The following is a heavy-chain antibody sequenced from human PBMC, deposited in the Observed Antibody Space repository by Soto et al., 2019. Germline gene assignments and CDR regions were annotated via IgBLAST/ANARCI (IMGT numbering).Heavy chain of an antibody. D-gene: IGHD3-22*01. CDR2: VYRSGAT. V-gene: IGHV4-4*07. CDR1: GDSVTDYS. Sequence: QLQESGPGLVKPSETLSLTCVVSGDSVTDYSWTWIRRPAGEGLEWLGIVYRSGATSYSPSLASRVTMSLDTSKTRFSLQLPSVTAADSAVYYCARVFYTDSGGYPRPIFDSWVPGTLVSVSS. J-gene: IGHJ4*02. CDR3: ARVFYTDSGGYPRPIFDS.